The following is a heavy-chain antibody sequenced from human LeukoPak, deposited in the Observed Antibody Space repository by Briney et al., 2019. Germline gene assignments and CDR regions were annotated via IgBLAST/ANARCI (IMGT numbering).Heavy chain of an antibody. Sequence: ASVKVSCKASGYIFTNYYIHWVRQAPGQGPEWMGIINTSGGSTSSAQKFQGRLTMTRDTSTSTVYMELSSLRSEDTALYYCARDVFLSGSLSPIDYWGQGTLGTVSS. CDR3: ARDVFLSGSLSPIDY. CDR1: GYIFTNYY. V-gene: IGHV1-46*01. J-gene: IGHJ4*02. CDR2: INTSGGST. D-gene: IGHD5-12*01.